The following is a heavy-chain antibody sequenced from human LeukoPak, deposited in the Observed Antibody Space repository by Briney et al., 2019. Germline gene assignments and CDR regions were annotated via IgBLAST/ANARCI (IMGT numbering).Heavy chain of an antibody. J-gene: IGHJ6*02. Sequence: GGSLRLSCTASGFTFSDYYMNLIRQAPGKGLEWVSYISSRGSTIYYADSVKGRFTISRDNAKNSLYLQMNSLRAEDTAVYYCAREVSPGGIHGYYYGMDVWGQGTTVTVSS. CDR2: ISSRGSTI. CDR3: AREVSPGGIHGYYYGMDV. CDR1: GFTFSDYY. V-gene: IGHV3-11*01. D-gene: IGHD3-16*01.